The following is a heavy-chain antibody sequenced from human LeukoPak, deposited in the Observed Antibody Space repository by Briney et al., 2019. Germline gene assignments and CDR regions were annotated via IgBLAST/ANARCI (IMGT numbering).Heavy chain of an antibody. CDR1: GGSISSYY. Sequence: SETLSLTCTVSGGSISSYYRSWVRQPPGKGLEWMGFIYYSGSTNYNPPLKRRVTISVATSTEKFSLELRSVTAADTAVYSCARPSLRYGGIDAFDFWGQGTLVTVSS. CDR2: IYYSGST. CDR3: ARPSLRYGGIDAFDF. V-gene: IGHV4-59*08. J-gene: IGHJ3*01. D-gene: IGHD4-23*01.